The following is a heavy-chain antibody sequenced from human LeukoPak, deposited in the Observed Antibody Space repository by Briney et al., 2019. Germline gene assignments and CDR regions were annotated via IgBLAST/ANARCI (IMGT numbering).Heavy chain of an antibody. CDR3: ARPHSGSYRSPPQH. CDR1: GFTFSNYW. V-gene: IGHV3-7*01. J-gene: IGHJ1*01. CDR2: IKQDGSET. Sequence: GGSLRLSCAASGFTFSNYWMNWVRQAPGKGLEWVANIKQDGSETYYVDSVKGRFTISRDNAKNSLYLQMNSLRVEDTAVYYCARPHSGSYRSPPQHWGQGTLVTVSS. D-gene: IGHD1-26*01.